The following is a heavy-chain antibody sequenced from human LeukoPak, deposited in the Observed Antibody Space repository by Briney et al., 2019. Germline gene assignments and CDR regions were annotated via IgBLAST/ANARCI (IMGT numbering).Heavy chain of an antibody. J-gene: IGHJ2*01. V-gene: IGHV4-59*08. CDR2: IYYSGST. D-gene: IGHD4-17*01. CDR1: GVSISSYY. Sequence: SETLSLTCTVSGVSISSYYWSWIRQPPGKGLEWIGYIYYSGSTNYNPSLKSRVTISVDTSKNQFSLKLSSVTAADTAVYYCARFDDYGDYAFDLWGRGTLVTVSS. CDR3: ARFDDYGDYAFDL.